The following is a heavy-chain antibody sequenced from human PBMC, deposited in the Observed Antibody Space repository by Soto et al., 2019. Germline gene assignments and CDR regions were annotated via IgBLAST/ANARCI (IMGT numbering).Heavy chain of an antibody. CDR1: GGTFSSYA. V-gene: IGHV1-69*01. J-gene: IGHJ5*02. CDR3: ARVTAMVRGVIDTWFDP. Sequence: QVPLVQSGAEVKKPGSSVTVSCKASGGTFSSYAIHWVRQAPGQGLEWMGGIIPMYGPAKYAQRFQGRVTITADESTTTVYMELTSLTSQDTAGYYCARVTAMVRGVIDTWFDPWGHGTLVTVSS. D-gene: IGHD3-10*01. CDR2: IIPMYGPA.